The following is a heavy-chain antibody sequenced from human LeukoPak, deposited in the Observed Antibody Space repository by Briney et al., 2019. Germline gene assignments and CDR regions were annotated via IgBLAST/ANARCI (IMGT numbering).Heavy chain of an antibody. CDR3: AREGTYSSGAYAFDI. CDR1: GFTVSSNY. J-gene: IGHJ3*02. CDR2: IYSGGST. Sequence: GGSLRLSCAASGFTVSSNYMSWVRQAPGKGLEWVSVIYSGGSTYYADSVKGRFTISRDNSKNTLYLQMNSLRAEDTAVYYCAREGTYSSGAYAFDIWGQGTMVTVSS. D-gene: IGHD6-19*01. V-gene: IGHV3-53*01.